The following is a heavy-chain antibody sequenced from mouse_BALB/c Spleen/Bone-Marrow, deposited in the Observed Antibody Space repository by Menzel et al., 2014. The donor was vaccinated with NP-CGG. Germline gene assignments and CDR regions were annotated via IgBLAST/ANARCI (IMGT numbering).Heavy chain of an antibody. V-gene: IGHV1S127*01. Sequence: QVQLQQSGAELVKPGASVKMSCKASGYTFTSYWMHWVKQRPEQGLEWIGVIDPSDSYTSYNQKFKGKATLTVDTSSSTAYMQLSSLTSEDSAVYYCTRGDYDWYFDVWGAGTAVTVSS. J-gene: IGHJ1*01. CDR2: IDPSDSYT. CDR3: TRGDYDWYFDV. D-gene: IGHD2-4*01. CDR1: GYTFTSYW.